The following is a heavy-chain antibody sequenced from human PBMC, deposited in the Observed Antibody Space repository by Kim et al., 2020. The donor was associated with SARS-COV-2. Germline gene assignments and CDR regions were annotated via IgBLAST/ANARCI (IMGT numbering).Heavy chain of an antibody. CDR2: ISRSGRNT. Sequence: GGSLRLSCSASGFTFSDYAMNWVRQTPGKGLEWVSAISRSGRNTYYADSVRGRFTISRDNSKNTLYLQMNSLRADDTAVYSCANMPFGHLFRSEYSWGQGTLVTVSS. D-gene: IGHD6-6*01. V-gene: IGHV3-23*01. J-gene: IGHJ5*02. CDR3: ANMPFGHLFRSEYS. CDR1: GFTFSDYA.